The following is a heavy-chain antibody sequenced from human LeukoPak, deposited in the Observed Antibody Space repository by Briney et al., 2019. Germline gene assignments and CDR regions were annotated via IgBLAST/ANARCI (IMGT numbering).Heavy chain of an antibody. CDR3: AKDPHDDYVDAFDS. J-gene: IGHJ3*01. Sequence: GGSLRLSCAASGFTFSTYAMTWVRQAPGKGLEWVSTIRGSGGSSYYRDSVKGRFTISRDNSKNTLYLQMSRLRVEDTAIYYCAKDPHDDYVDAFDSWGQGTMVTVSS. V-gene: IGHV3-23*01. CDR2: IRGSGGSS. D-gene: IGHD3-16*01. CDR1: GFTFSTYA.